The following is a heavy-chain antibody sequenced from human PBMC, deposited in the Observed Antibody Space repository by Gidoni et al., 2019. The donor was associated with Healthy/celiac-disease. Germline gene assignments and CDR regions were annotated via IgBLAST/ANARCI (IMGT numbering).Heavy chain of an antibody. CDR1: GYTFTSYG. J-gene: IGHJ4*02. Sequence: QVQLVHAGAEVKTPGASVTLSCKASGYTFTSYGIRGVRQAPGQGLEWMGWISAYKGNTNYAQKLQGRVTMTTDTSTSTAYMELRSRRSDDTAVYYCARGESSYCGGDCAKALLDYWGQGTLVTVSS. V-gene: IGHV1-18*01. D-gene: IGHD2-21*02. CDR3: ARGESSYCGGDCAKALLDY. CDR2: ISAYKGNT.